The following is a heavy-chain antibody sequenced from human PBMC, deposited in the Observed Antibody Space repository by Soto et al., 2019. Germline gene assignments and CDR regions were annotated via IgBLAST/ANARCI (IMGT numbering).Heavy chain of an antibody. CDR2: IWYDGTAT. D-gene: IGHD2-21*01. Sequence: QVQLVESGGGVVQPGRSLTLSCAASGFPLSNYGMHWVRQAPGKGLEWVAVIWYDGTATYSADSVRGRFSISRDNAKNELFLQLSSLRAEDTAVYYCARNVVSSGSSSWFDTWGQGTLVTVSS. CDR3: ARNVVSSGSSSWFDT. J-gene: IGHJ5*02. V-gene: IGHV3-33*01. CDR1: GFPLSNYG.